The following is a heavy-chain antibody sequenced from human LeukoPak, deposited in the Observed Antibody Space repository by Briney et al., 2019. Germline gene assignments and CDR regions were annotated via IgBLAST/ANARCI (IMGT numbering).Heavy chain of an antibody. Sequence: SETLSLTCAVYGGSLSDYYWSWIRQPPGKGLEWIGYIWYSGFTYYNPSPKSRVTISVDTSKDQFFLKLSSVTAADTAMYYCARVRDWFDPWGQGTLVTVSS. J-gene: IGHJ5*02. CDR2: IWYSGFT. V-gene: IGHV4-34*01. CDR3: ARVRDWFDP. CDR1: GGSLSDYY. D-gene: IGHD4/OR15-4a*01.